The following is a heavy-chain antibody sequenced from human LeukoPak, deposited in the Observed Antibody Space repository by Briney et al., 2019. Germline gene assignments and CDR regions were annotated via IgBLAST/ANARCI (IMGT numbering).Heavy chain of an antibody. J-gene: IGHJ3*02. CDR3: ARAAAILEWSPHDAFDI. D-gene: IGHD3-3*01. Sequence: ASVKVSCKASGGTFSSYAISWVRQAPGQGLEWMGGIIPIFGTANYAQKFQGRVTITADESTSTAYMELSSLRSEDTAVYYCARAAAILEWSPHDAFDIWGQGTMVTVSS. CDR2: IIPIFGTA. V-gene: IGHV1-69*13. CDR1: GGTFSSYA.